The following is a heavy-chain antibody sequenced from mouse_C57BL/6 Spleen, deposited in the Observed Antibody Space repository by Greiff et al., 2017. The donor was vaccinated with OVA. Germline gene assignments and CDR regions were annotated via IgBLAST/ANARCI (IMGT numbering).Heavy chain of an antibody. CDR1: GFNIKDYY. D-gene: IGHD2-3*01. J-gene: IGHJ3*01. CDR2: IDPEDGET. CDR3: ASGEGLLRFAY. Sequence: EVHLVESGAELVKPGASVKLSCTASGFNIKDYYMHWVKQRTEQGLEWIGRIDPEDGETKYAPKFQGKATITADTSSNTAYLQLSSLTSEDTAVYYCASGEGLLRFAYWGQGTLVTVSA. V-gene: IGHV14-2*01.